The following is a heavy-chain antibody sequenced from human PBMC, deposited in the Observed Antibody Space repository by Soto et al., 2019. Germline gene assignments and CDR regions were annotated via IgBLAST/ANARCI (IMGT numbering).Heavy chain of an antibody. Sequence: QVQLVQSGAEVKKPGASVKVSCKASGYIFIHYYIHWVRQAPGQGLEWMAIINANSGSTNYEQKFHGTVTVITDTSTSTVSMELNSLGSDDTAVCFCARSPGQGDFWGQGTLVTVSS. J-gene: IGHJ4*02. CDR1: GYIFIHYY. CDR2: INANSGST. V-gene: IGHV1-46*01. D-gene: IGHD2-21*01. CDR3: ARSPGQGDF.